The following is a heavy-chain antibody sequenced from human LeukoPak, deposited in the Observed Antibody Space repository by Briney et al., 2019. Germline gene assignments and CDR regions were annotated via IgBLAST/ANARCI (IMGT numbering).Heavy chain of an antibody. D-gene: IGHD1-26*01. CDR2: ISSSSSTI. CDR1: GFTFSSYS. V-gene: IGHV3-48*01. J-gene: IGHJ3*02. Sequence: GGSPRLSCAASGFTFSSYSMNWVRQAPGKGLEWVSYISSSSSTIHYADSVKGRFTISRDNAKNSLYLQMNSLRAEDTAVYYCARERVIRYSGSYRSAFDIWGQGTMVTVSS. CDR3: ARERVIRYSGSYRSAFDI.